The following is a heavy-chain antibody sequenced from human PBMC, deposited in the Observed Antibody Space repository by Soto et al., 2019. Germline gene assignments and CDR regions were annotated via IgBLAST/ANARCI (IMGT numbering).Heavy chain of an antibody. J-gene: IGHJ4*02. CDR2: IYYSGST. V-gene: IGHV4-39*01. Sequence: PSETLSLTCTVSGGSISSSSYYWGWIRQPPGKGLEWIGSIYYSGSTYYNPSLKSRVTISVDTSKNQFSLKLSSVTAADTAVYYCARSSWELLIDDYWGQGTLVTVSS. D-gene: IGHD1-26*01. CDR1: GGSISSSSYY. CDR3: ARSSWELLIDDY.